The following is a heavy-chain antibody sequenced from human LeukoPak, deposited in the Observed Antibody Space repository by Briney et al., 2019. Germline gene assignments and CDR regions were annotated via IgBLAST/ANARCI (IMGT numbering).Heavy chain of an antibody. CDR3: ARRPGLERYHFDY. CDR2: ISGIGGST. Sequence: GGSLRLSCAASGFTFSSYAISWVRQAPGKGLQWVSTISGIGGSTYYADSVKGRFTISRDNSKNTLYLQMNSLRAEDTAVYYCARRPGLERYHFDYWGQGTLVTVSS. J-gene: IGHJ4*02. CDR1: GFTFSSYA. D-gene: IGHD1-1*01. V-gene: IGHV3-23*01.